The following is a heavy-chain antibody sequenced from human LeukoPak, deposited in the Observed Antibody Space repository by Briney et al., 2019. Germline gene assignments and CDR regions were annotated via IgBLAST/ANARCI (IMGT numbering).Heavy chain of an antibody. CDR3: ASRTYLAY. CDR1: GFTFNSYE. J-gene: IGHJ4*02. Sequence: GGSLRLSCAASGFTFNSYELKWFRQAPGKELEWVSYITTDRDTKYYADSVRGRFTISRDNAKNSLYLQMHSLRADDTAVYYCASRTYLAYWGQGTLVTVSS. CDR2: ITTDRDTK. V-gene: IGHV3-48*03.